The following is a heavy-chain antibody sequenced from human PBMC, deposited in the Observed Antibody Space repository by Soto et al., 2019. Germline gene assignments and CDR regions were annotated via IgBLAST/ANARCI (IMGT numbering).Heavy chain of an antibody. CDR2: ISSSGSST. CDR1: GFTFGDYY. CDR3: TTVGIVGATTELYYYYGMDV. J-gene: IGHJ6*02. Sequence: GGSLRLSCAASGFTFGDYYMSWIRQAPGKGLEWVSYISSSGSSTYYVDSVRGRFTISRDNAKNSLYLQMDSLGAEDTAVYYCTTVGIVGATTELYYYYGMDVWGQGTTVTVSS. V-gene: IGHV3-11*01. D-gene: IGHD1-26*01.